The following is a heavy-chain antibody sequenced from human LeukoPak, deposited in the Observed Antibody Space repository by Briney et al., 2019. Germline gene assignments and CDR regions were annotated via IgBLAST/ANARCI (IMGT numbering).Heavy chain of an antibody. D-gene: IGHD3-10*01. CDR3: ARDPYPLPYGSGSYWFDP. J-gene: IGHJ5*02. Sequence: ASVKVSCKASGGTFSSYAISWVRQAPGQGLEWMGGIIPIFGTANYAQKFQGRVTITADKSTSTAYMELSSLRSEDTAVYYCARDPYPLPYGSGSYWFDPWGQGTLATVSS. CDR2: IIPIFGTA. CDR1: GGTFSSYA. V-gene: IGHV1-69*06.